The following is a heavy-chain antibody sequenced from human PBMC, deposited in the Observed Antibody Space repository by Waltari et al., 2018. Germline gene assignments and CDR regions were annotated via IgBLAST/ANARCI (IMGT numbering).Heavy chain of an antibody. D-gene: IGHD2-15*01. V-gene: IGHV4-38-2*02. CDR3: AGERWDGGNPEVFDY. Sequence: QVQLQESGPGLVKPSETLSLTCAVSGYSISSGYYWGWIRQPPGKGLEWIGSIYHSGSTYYNPSLKSRVTISVDTSKNQFSLKLSSVTAADTAVYYCAGERWDGGNPEVFDYWGQGTLVTVSS. CDR2: IYHSGST. CDR1: GYSISSGYY. J-gene: IGHJ4*02.